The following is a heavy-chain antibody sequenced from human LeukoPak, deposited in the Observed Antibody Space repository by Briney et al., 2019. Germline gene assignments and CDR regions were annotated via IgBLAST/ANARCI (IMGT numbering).Heavy chain of an antibody. Sequence: KPSETLSLTCTVSGGSISSYYWSWIRQPAGKGLEWIGRIYTSGSTNYNPSLKSRVTMSVDTSKNQFSLKLSSVTAADTAVYYCARDYYDSSGYYFFVYWGQGTLVTVSS. CDR3: ARDYYDSSGYYFFVY. J-gene: IGHJ4*02. V-gene: IGHV4-4*07. CDR1: GGSISSYY. CDR2: IYTSGST. D-gene: IGHD3-22*01.